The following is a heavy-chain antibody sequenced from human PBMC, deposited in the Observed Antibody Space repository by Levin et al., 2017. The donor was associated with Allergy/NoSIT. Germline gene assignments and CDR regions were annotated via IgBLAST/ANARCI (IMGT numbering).Heavy chain of an antibody. CDR1: GFTFSDYY. V-gene: IGHV3-11*03. Sequence: GGSLRLSCAASGFTFSDYYMSWIRQAPGKGLEWVSHISSSSSYTNYADSVKGRFTISRYNAKNSLYLQMSSLRAEDTAVYFCARKRGYDAFDIWGQGTMVTVSS. CDR3: ARKRGYDAFDI. CDR2: ISSSSSYT. D-gene: IGHD3-16*01. J-gene: IGHJ3*02.